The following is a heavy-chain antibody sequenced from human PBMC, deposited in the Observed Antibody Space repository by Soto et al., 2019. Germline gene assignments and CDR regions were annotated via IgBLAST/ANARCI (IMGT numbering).Heavy chain of an antibody. J-gene: IGHJ5*02. V-gene: IGHV2-26*01. CDR2: IFSNDEK. D-gene: IGHD2-15*01. CDR1: GLSHSNARMG. Sequence: SGPTLVNPTETLTLTCTFSGLSHSNARMGVSWIRQPPGKALEWLAHIFSNDEKSYSTSLKSRLTISKDTSKSQVVLTMTNMDPVDTATYYCARISREAFVVVVAATRRSGVGWFDPWGQGTLVTVSS. CDR3: ARISREAFVVVVAATRRSGVGWFDP.